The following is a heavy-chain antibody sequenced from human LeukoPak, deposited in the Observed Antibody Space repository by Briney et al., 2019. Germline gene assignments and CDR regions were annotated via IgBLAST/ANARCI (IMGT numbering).Heavy chain of an antibody. CDR2: ISDSGGTT. Sequence: PGGSLRLSCAASGFTFSTYAMSWVRQAPGKGLEWVSGISDSGGTTYYADSVKGRFTISRDNSKTTLYLQMNSLRAEDTAVYYCAKHSYRVDSFTDYWGQGILVTVSS. CDR3: AKHSYRVDSFTDY. V-gene: IGHV3-23*01. D-gene: IGHD5-12*01. CDR1: GFTFSTYA. J-gene: IGHJ4*02.